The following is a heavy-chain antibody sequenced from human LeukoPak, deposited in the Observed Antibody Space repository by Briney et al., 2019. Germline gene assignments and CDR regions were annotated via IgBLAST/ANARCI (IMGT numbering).Heavy chain of an antibody. CDR3: AKLAKYFYGAETFYFFEH. Sequence: GGSLRLSCAASGFSFTTYWMSWVRQAQGKGLEWVANINQDGTEKYYVDSVKGRLTISRDNGKNSLYLQMNSLRVEDTAVYYCAKLAKYFYGAETFYFFEHWGQGTPVTASS. CDR2: INQDGTEK. V-gene: IGHV3-7*01. CDR1: GFSFTTYW. J-gene: IGHJ4*02. D-gene: IGHD3-10*01.